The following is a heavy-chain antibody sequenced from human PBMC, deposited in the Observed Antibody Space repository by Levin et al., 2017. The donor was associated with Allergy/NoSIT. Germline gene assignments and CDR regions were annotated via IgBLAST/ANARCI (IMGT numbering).Heavy chain of an antibody. V-gene: IGHV3-30*18. CDR1: GFTFSSYGLTFSSYV. J-gene: IGHJ4*02. D-gene: IGHD5-24*01. CDR2: ISYDGSNK. CDR3: AKGTGATGRYFDY. Sequence: PGGSLRLSCAASGFTFSSYGLTFSSYVMHWVRQAPGKGLEWVSVISYDGSNKYYADSVKGRFTISRDNSKNTLYLQMNSLRAEDTAVYYCAKGTGATGRYFDYWGQRTLVTVSS.